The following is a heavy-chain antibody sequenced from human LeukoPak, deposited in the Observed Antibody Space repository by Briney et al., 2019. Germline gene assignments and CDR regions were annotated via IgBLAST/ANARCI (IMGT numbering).Heavy chain of an antibody. V-gene: IGHV4-59*01. D-gene: IGHD4-23*01. CDR1: GASIRSYY. J-gene: IGHJ4*02. Sequence: SETLSLTCTVSGASIRSYYWSCIRQAPGKGLEWVGFISYSGYTSYSPSLKSRVAISVDTSKSQFSLRLTSMTAADKAIYYCARGRNDNGGMFFDSWAQGTLVTVSS. CDR2: ISYSGYT. CDR3: ARGRNDNGGMFFDS.